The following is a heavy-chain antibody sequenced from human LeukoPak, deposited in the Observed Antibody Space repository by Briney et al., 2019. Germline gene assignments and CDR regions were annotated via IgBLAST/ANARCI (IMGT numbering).Heavy chain of an antibody. CDR3: AKVRGYDLDGRDFDY. CDR1: GFTFSSYG. Sequence: GGSLRLSCAASGFTFSSYGMYWVRQAPGKGLEWVAFIRYDGGNKYYADSLKGRFTISRDNSKNTLYLQMSSLRAEDTAVYYCAKVRGYDLDGRDFDYWGQGTLVTVSS. CDR2: IRYDGGNK. V-gene: IGHV3-30*02. J-gene: IGHJ4*02. D-gene: IGHD5-12*01.